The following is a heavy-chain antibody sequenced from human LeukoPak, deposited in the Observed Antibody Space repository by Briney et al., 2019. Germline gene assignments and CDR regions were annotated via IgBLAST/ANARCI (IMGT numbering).Heavy chain of an antibody. V-gene: IGHV3-21*01. CDR1: GFTFSTSA. CDR3: ARTTGGDYDVF. J-gene: IGHJ4*02. Sequence: GGSLRLSCAASGFTFSTSAMSWVRQAPGKGLEWVSSISSSSSYIYYADSVKGRFTISRDNAKNSLYLQMNSLRAEDTAVYYCARTTGGDYDVFWGQGTLVTVSS. D-gene: IGHD4-17*01. CDR2: ISSSSSYI.